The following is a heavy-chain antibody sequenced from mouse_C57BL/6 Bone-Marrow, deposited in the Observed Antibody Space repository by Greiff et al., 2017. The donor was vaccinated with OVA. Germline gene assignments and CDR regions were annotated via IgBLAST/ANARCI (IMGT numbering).Heavy chain of an antibody. J-gene: IGHJ2*01. D-gene: IGHD3-2*02. V-gene: IGHV1-52*01. CDR2: IDPSDSET. CDR3: ARRGALRLRGWYYFDY. CDR1: GYTFTSYW. Sequence: QVQLQQPGAELVRPGSSVKLSCKASGYTFTSYWMHWVKQRPIQGLEWIGNIDPSDSETHYNQKFKDKATLTVDKSSSPAYMQLSRLTSEDSAVYYGARRGALRLRGWYYFDYWGQGTTLTVSS.